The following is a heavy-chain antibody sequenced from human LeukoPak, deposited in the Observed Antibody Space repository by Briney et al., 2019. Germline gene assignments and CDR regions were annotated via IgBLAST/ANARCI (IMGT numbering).Heavy chain of an antibody. D-gene: IGHD3-10*01. Sequence: SETLSLTCTVSGGSISSSSYYWGWIRQPPGKGLEWIGSIYYSGSTYYNPSLKSRVTISVDTSKNQFSLKLSSVTAADTAVYYCASSLYGSGSFDYWGQGTLVTVSS. CDR2: IYYSGST. CDR3: ASSLYGSGSFDY. CDR1: GGSISSSSYY. V-gene: IGHV4-39*01. J-gene: IGHJ4*02.